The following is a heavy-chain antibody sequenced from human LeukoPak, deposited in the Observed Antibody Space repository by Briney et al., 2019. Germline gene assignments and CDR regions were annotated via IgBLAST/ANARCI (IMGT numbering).Heavy chain of an antibody. CDR1: GFTFSSYA. D-gene: IGHD3-10*01. CDR2: ISYDGSDK. CDR3: AKDGRQWKTYYYGSGSANAFDI. J-gene: IGHJ3*02. V-gene: IGHV3-30*04. Sequence: PGGSLRLSCAASGFTFSSYAMYWVRQAPGKGLEWVAVISYDGSDKFYADSVKGRFTISRDSSKNTLYLQMNSLRPEDTAVYYCAKDGRQWKTYYYGSGSANAFDIWGQGTMVTVSS.